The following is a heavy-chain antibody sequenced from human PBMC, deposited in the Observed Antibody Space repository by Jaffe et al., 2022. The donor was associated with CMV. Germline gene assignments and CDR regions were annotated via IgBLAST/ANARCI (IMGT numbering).Heavy chain of an antibody. Sequence: QVQLQQWGAGLLKPSETLSLTCVVYGGSFSGYYWSWIRQPPGKGLEWIGEINQSGGTNYNPSLQSRVTISVDTSKNQFSLKLSSVTAADTAVYYCARGGRVVTAIFHWGQGTLVTVSS. J-gene: IGHJ4*02. CDR3: ARGGRVVTAIFH. V-gene: IGHV4-34*02. D-gene: IGHD2-21*02. CDR2: INQSGGT. CDR1: GGSFSGYY.